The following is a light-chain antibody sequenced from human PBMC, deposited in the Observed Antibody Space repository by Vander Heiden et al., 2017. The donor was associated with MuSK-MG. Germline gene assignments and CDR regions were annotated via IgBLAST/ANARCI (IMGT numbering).Light chain of an antibody. CDR2: WAS. V-gene: IGKV4-1*01. CDR3: HQYYATPYT. Sequence: DIVMTQSPDSPALSLGERAKIRCKSSQSLLQSSNNKYYLSWYQKRPGQPPRLLFYWASARDSGVPDRFRASGSGTDFTLSISSLQAEDVAIYYCHQYYATPYTFGQGTKLEIK. CDR1: QSLLQSSNNKYY. J-gene: IGKJ2*01.